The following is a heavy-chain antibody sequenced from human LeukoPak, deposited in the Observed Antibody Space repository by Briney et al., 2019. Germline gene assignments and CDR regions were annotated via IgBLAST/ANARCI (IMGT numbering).Heavy chain of an antibody. CDR3: ARSTVITPPYFDY. V-gene: IGHV4-31*03. Sequence: SETLSLTCTASGGSISSGGYYWSWIRQHPGKGLEWIGYIYYSGSTYYNPSLKSRVTISVDTSKNQFSLKLSSVTAADTAVYYCARSTVITPPYFDYWGQGTLVTVSS. CDR1: GGSISSGGYY. J-gene: IGHJ4*02. D-gene: IGHD4-11*01. CDR2: IYYSGST.